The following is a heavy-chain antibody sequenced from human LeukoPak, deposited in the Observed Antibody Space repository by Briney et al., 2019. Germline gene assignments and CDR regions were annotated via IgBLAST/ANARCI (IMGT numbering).Heavy chain of an antibody. Sequence: ASVKVSCKASGYTFTSYDINWVRQAPGHGLEWMGWMNPNSGNTGYAQKFQGRVTITRNTSISTAYMELSSLRSEDTAVYYCARGLFLEWLTWFDPWGQGTLVTVSS. D-gene: IGHD3-3*01. CDR2: MNPNSGNT. V-gene: IGHV1-8*03. CDR1: GYTFTSYD. J-gene: IGHJ5*02. CDR3: ARGLFLEWLTWFDP.